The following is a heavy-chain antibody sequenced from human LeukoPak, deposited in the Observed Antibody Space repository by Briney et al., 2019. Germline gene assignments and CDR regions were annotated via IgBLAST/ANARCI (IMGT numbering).Heavy chain of an antibody. D-gene: IGHD5-24*01. CDR3: ARARGYINDYYFDN. CDR2: IWYDGSNK. Sequence: GGSLRLSCAASGFIFSSYDMHWVRQAPGKGLEWVATIWYDGSNKYYADSVKGRFTISRDNSKNTLYLQMKSLRAEDTSVYYCARARGYINDYYFDNWGQGTLVTVSS. V-gene: IGHV3-33*01. CDR1: GFIFSSYD. J-gene: IGHJ4*02.